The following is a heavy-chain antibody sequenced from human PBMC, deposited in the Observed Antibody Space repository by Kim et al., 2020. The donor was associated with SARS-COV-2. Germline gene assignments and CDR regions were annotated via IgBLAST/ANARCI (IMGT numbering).Heavy chain of an antibody. D-gene: IGHD3-10*01. CDR2: IYYSGST. V-gene: IGHV4-39*01. CDR3: ATRGWFGELLRDY. Sequence: SETLSLTCTVSGGSISSSSYYWGWIRQPPGKGLEWIGSIYYSGSTYYNPSLKSRVTISVDTSKNQFSLKLSSVTAADTAVYYCATRGWFGELLRDYWGQGTLVTVSS. CDR1: GGSISSSSYY. J-gene: IGHJ4*02.